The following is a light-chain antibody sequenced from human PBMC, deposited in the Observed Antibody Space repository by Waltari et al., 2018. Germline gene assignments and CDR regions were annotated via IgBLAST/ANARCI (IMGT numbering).Light chain of an antibody. CDR3: LQDYNYPFT. Sequence: AIQMTQSPYSLSASVGDRVTITCRASQGIRNDLGWYQQKPGKAPKLLIYAASSLQSGGPSRFSGSVSGTDFTLTISSLQPEDFATYYCLQDYNYPFTFGPGTKVDIK. CDR1: QGIRND. J-gene: IGKJ3*01. V-gene: IGKV1-6*01. CDR2: AAS.